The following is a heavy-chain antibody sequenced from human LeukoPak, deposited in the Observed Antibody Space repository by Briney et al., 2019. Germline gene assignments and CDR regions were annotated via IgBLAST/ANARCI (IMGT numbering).Heavy chain of an antibody. CDR1: GGSISSSNYY. Sequence: SETLSLTCTVSGGSISSSNYYWGSIRPPPRKGLAWIVSIYYSGITYYPPSLKGRVTISVETSNNQFSLKLSSGTAADTAMYYCARLLSYCRRTICHFDYWGQGTLVTVSS. CDR2: IYYSGIT. CDR3: ARLLSYCRRTICHFDY. V-gene: IGHV4-39*01. D-gene: IGHD2-2*01. J-gene: IGHJ4*02.